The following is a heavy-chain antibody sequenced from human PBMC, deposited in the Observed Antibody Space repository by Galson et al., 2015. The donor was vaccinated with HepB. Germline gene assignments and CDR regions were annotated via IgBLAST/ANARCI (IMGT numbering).Heavy chain of an antibody. CDR1: GFTFSSYA. CDR2: ISGSGGST. D-gene: IGHD3-22*01. V-gene: IGHV3-23*01. J-gene: IGHJ5*02. CDR3: AKEARSYYDSSGYHDNWFNP. Sequence: SLRLSCAASGFTFSSYAMSWVRQAPGKGLEWVSAISGSGGSTYYADSVKGRFTISRDNSKNTLYLQMNSLRAEDTAVYYCAKEARSYYDSSGYHDNWFNPWGQGTLVTVSS.